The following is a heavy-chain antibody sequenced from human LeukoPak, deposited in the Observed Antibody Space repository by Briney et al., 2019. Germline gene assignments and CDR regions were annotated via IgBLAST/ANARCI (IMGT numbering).Heavy chain of an antibody. CDR2: ISYDGSNK. D-gene: IGHD2-21*01. CDR3: ARPLMRLIVYGMDV. Sequence: SGGSLRLSCAASGFTLSSYAMHWVRQAPGKGLEWVAVISYDGSNKYYADSVKGRFTISRDNSKNTLYLQMNSLRAEDTAVYYCARPLMRLIVYGMDVWGQGTTVTVSS. J-gene: IGHJ6*02. CDR1: GFTLSSYA. V-gene: IGHV3-30-3*01.